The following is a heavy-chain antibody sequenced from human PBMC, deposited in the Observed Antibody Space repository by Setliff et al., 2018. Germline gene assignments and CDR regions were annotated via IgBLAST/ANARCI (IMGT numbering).Heavy chain of an antibody. CDR1: GYSFSAYY. CDR2: INIGGGSA. CDR3: ARAGMAAANRKGVFEY. J-gene: IGHJ4*02. V-gene: IGHV1-46*01. Sequence: ASVKVSCKASGYSFSAYYMHWVRQAPGQGPEWMGIINIGGGSASYAQKFQDRVTMTRDTSTSTVYIEVGSLRSEDTAVYFCARAGMAAANRKGVFEYWGQGTLVTVSS. D-gene: IGHD6-13*01.